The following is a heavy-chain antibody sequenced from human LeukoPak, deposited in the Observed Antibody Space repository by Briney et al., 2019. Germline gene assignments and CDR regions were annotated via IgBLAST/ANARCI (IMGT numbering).Heavy chain of an antibody. CDR2: IYSGGST. V-gene: IGHV3-53*01. Sequence: GGSLRLSCAASGFTVSSNYMSWVRRAPGKGLEWVSVIYSGGSTYYADSVKGRFTISRDNSKNTLYLQMNSLRAEDTAVYYCARDGHYDILTGYFQDWGQGTLVTVSS. CDR3: ARDGHYDILTGYFQD. D-gene: IGHD3-9*01. J-gene: IGHJ1*01. CDR1: GFTVSSNY.